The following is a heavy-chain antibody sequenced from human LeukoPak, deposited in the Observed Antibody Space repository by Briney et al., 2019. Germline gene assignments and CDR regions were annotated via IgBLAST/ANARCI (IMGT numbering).Heavy chain of an antibody. Sequence: SETLSLTCTVSGGSISSYYCSWIRQPPGKGLEWIGYIYYSGSTNYNPSLKSRVTISVDTSKNQFSLKLSSVTAADTAVYYCATGYGSGSSDAFDIWGQGTMVTVSS. CDR2: IYYSGST. V-gene: IGHV4-59*01. CDR3: ATGYGSGSSDAFDI. CDR1: GGSISSYY. D-gene: IGHD3-10*01. J-gene: IGHJ3*02.